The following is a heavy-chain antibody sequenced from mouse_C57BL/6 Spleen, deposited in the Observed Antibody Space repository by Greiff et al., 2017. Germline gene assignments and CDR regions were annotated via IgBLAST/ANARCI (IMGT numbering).Heavy chain of an antibody. CDR3: ARHGDYYGGRYFDV. D-gene: IGHD1-1*01. J-gene: IGHJ1*03. CDR1: GFTFSDYY. V-gene: IGHV5-12*01. CDR2: ISNGGGST. Sequence: EVNVVESGGGLVQPGGSLKLSCAASGFTFSDYYMYWVRQTPEKRLEWVAYISNGGGSTYYPDTVKGRFTISRDNAKNTLYLQMSRLKSEDTAMYYCARHGDYYGGRYFDVWGTGTTVTVSS.